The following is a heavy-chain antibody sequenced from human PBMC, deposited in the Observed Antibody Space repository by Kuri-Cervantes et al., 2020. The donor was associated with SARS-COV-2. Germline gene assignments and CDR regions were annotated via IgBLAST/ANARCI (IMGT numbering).Heavy chain of an antibody. D-gene: IGHD1-26*01. V-gene: IGHV4-39*07. J-gene: IGHJ3*01. CDR1: GGSISSRSYY. CDR3: AIGDAILGTDAFDV. Sequence: SETLSLTCTVSGGSISSRSYYWGWIRQPPGKGLEWVGNINYSGSTYYNPSLKSRVTISVDTSKNQFSLKLSSVTAADTAVYYCAIGDAILGTDAFDVWGQGTMVTVSS. CDR2: INYSGST.